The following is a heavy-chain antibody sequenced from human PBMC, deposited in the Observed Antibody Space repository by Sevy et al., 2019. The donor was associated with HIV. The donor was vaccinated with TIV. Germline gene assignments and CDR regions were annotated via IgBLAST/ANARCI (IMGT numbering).Heavy chain of an antibody. CDR3: VKEGGGEGGDH. CDR2: IQYDGSNK. Sequence: GGSLRLSCAASGFSFSSYGMHWVRQAPGKGLEWMSYIQYDGSNKDYADSVKGRFTISRENSKNTLYRQMNRLRVEDTAVFYCVKEGGGEGGDHWGQGTLVTVSS. CDR1: GFSFSSYG. J-gene: IGHJ4*02. D-gene: IGHD2-21*01. V-gene: IGHV3-30*02.